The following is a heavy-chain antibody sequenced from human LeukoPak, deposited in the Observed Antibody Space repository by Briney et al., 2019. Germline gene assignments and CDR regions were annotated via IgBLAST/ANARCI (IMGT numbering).Heavy chain of an antibody. Sequence: SETLSLTCTVSGGSISSYYWSWIRHPPGKGLEWIGYIYYSGSTNYNPSLKSRVTISVDTSKNQFSLKLSSVTAADTAVYYCARGSYGYYYYYGMDVWGQGTTVTVSS. D-gene: IGHD5-18*01. CDR1: GGSISSYY. V-gene: IGHV4-59*08. CDR2: IYYSGST. J-gene: IGHJ6*02. CDR3: ARGSYGYYYYYGMDV.